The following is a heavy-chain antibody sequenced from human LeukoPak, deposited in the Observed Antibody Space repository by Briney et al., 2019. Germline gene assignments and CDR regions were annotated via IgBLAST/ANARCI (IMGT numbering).Heavy chain of an antibody. Sequence: SETLSLTCTVSGGSISCYYWSWTRQPPGKGLEWIGYIYYSGSTNYNPSLKSRVTISVDTSKNQFSLKLSSVTAADTAVYYCARAPMVRGVVDDYWGQGTLVTVSS. CDR2: IYYSGST. D-gene: IGHD3-10*01. CDR1: GGSISCYY. CDR3: ARAPMVRGVVDDY. J-gene: IGHJ4*02. V-gene: IGHV4-59*08.